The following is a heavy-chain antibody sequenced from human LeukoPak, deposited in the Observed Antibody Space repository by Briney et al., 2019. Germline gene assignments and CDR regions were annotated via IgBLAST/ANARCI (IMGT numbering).Heavy chain of an antibody. J-gene: IGHJ4*02. CDR2: IYTSGST. CDR1: GGSISSGTYY. V-gene: IGHV4-61*02. D-gene: IGHD1-7*01. Sequence: ASETLSLACTASGGSISSGTYYWSGIRQPAGKGMEWIGRIYTSGSTNYNPSLKSRVTISVDTSKNQFSLKLSSVTAADTAVYYCARRGNYAYSPFDYWGQGTLVTVSS. CDR3: ARRGNYAYSPFDY.